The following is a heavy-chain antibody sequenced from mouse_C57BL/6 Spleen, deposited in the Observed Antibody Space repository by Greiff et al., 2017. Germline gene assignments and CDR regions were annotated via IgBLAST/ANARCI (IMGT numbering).Heavy chain of an antibody. CDR3: ARSYYYGSTWYFDV. V-gene: IGHV1-39*01. D-gene: IGHD1-1*01. CDR1: GYSFTDYN. Sequence: VQLQQSGPELVKPGASVKISCKASGYSFTDYNMNWVKQSNGKSLEWIGVINPNYGTTSYNLKFKGKATLTVDQSSSTAYMQLNSLTSEDSAVYYCARSYYYGSTWYFDVWGTGTTVTVSS. J-gene: IGHJ1*03. CDR2: INPNYGTT.